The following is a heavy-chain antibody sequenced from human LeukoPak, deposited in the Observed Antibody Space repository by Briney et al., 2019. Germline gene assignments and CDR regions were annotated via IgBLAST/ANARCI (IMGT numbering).Heavy chain of an antibody. CDR2: ISSSGSTI. V-gene: IGHV3-11*01. J-gene: IGHJ4*02. Sequence: PGGSLRLSCAASGFTFSDYYMSWIRQAPGKGLEWVSYISSSGSTIYYADSVKGRFTISRDNAKNSLYLQMNSLRAEDTAVYYCAIIGYCSGGSGYGTGAFDYGGQGPWSPSPQ. CDR3: AIIGYCSGGSGYGTGAFDY. CDR1: GFTFSDYY. D-gene: IGHD2-15*01.